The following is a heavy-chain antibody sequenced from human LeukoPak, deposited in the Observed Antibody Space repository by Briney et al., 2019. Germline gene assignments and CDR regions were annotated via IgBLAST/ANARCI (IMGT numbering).Heavy chain of an antibody. J-gene: IGHJ4*02. Sequence: SETLSLTCAVYGGSFSGYYWTWIRQPPGKGLEWIGYTYYSGNTNYNPSLKSRVTISVDTSKNQFSLEVSSVTAADTAVYYCARVFHDSSGYPLDYWGQGTLVTVSS. CDR2: TYYSGNT. V-gene: IGHV4-34*11. D-gene: IGHD3-22*01. CDR3: ARVFHDSSGYPLDY. CDR1: GGSFSGYY.